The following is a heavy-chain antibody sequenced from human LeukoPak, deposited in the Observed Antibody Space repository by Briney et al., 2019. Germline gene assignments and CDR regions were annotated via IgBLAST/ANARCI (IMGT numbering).Heavy chain of an antibody. CDR3: ARGAFIYWYFDV. CDR2: IYHTEGT. Sequence: PSETLSLTCTVSGYSISSGYYWGWIRQPPGKGLEWIGSIYHTEGTYYNPSLKSRVTISIDTSKNQFSLKLNSVTAADTAVYYCARGAFIYWYFDVWGRGTLVTVSS. CDR1: GYSISSGYY. J-gene: IGHJ2*01. V-gene: IGHV4-38-2*02. D-gene: IGHD1-26*01.